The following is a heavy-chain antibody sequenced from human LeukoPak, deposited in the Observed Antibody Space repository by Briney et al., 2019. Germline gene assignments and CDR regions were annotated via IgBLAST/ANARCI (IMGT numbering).Heavy chain of an antibody. Sequence: GGSLRLSRAASGFTFSSYSMNWVRQAPGKGLEWVSSISSSSSYIYYADSVKGRFTISRDNAKNSLYLQMNSLRAEDTAVYYCARDLGMVATSPDLGYWGQGTLVTVSS. D-gene: IGHD5-12*01. V-gene: IGHV3-21*01. CDR3: ARDLGMVATSPDLGY. CDR1: GFTFSSYS. CDR2: ISSSSSYI. J-gene: IGHJ4*02.